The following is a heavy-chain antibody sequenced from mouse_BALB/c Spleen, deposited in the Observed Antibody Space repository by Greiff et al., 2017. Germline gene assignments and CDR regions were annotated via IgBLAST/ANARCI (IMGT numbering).Heavy chain of an antibody. J-gene: IGHJ4*01. CDR2: INPSTGYT. D-gene: IGHD2-14*01. CDR3: ARGYGAMDY. V-gene: IGHV1-7*01. Sequence: VQLQQSGAELAKPGASVKMSCKASAYTFTSYWMHWVKQRPGQGLEWIGYINPSTGYTEYNQKFKDKATLTADKSSSTAYMQLSSLTSEDSAVYYCARGYGAMDYWGQGTSVTVSS. CDR1: AYTFTSYW.